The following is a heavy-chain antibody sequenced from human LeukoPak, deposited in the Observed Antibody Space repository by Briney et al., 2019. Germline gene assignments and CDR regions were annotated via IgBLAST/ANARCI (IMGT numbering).Heavy chain of an antibody. V-gene: IGHV3-30-3*01. J-gene: IGHJ4*02. CDR1: GFTFSAYA. CDR2: ISYDGNNK. Sequence: GGSLRLPCAASGFTFSAYAIHWVRQAPGKGLEWVAVISYDGNNKYYADSVKGRFTISRDNSKNTLYLQMNSLRAEDTAVYYCARPQGGRQLWLHFDYWGQGSLVTVSS. D-gene: IGHD5-18*01. CDR3: ARPQGGRQLWLHFDY.